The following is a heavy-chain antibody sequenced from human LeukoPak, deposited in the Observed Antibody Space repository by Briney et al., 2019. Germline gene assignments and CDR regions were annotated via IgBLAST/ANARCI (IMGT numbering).Heavy chain of an antibody. CDR3: ARGVPPTYYYDSSGPIDY. CDR2: INPNSGGT. J-gene: IGHJ4*02. V-gene: IGHV1-2*04. D-gene: IGHD3-22*01. CDR1: GYTFTGCY. Sequence: ASVKVSCKASGYTFTGCYMHWVRQAPGQGLEWMGWINPNSGGTNYAQKFQGWVTMTRDTSISTAYMELSRLRSDDTAVYYCARGVPPTYYYDSSGPIDYWGQGTLVTVSS.